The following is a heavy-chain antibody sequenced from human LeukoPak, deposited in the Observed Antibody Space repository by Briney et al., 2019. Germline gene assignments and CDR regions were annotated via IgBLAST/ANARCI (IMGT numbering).Heavy chain of an antibody. Sequence: GGSLRLSCAASGFTFDDYTMHWVRQAPGKGLEWVSLISGDGGSTFYADSVKGRFTISRDNSKISLYLQMNSLRTEDTALYYCAKDMHYDSSGYYHVGFDYWGQGTLVTVSS. CDR3: AKDMHYDSSGYYHVGFDY. CDR2: ISGDGGST. D-gene: IGHD3-22*01. CDR1: GFTFDDYT. V-gene: IGHV3-43*02. J-gene: IGHJ4*02.